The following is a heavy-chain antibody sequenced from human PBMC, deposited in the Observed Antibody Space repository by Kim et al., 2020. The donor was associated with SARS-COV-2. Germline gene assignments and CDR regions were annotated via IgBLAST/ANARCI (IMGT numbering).Heavy chain of an antibody. CDR2: IYYSGST. CDR1: GGSISSYY. D-gene: IGHD6-13*01. CDR3: ARDLIAAAEPYYYYGMDV. V-gene: IGHV4-59*01. Sequence: SETLSLTCTVSGGSISSYYWSWIRQPPGKGLEWIGYIYYSGSTNYNPSLKSRVTISVDTSKNQFSLKLSSVTAADTAVYYCARDLIAAAEPYYYYGMDVWGQGTTVTVSS. J-gene: IGHJ6*02.